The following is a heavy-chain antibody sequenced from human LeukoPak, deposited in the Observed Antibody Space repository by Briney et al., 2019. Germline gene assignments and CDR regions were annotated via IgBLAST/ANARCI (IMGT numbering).Heavy chain of an antibody. CDR2: ISGYSGNT. V-gene: IGHV1-18*01. Sequence: ASVKVSCKASGYTYTNYGISWVRQAPGQGLEWMGWISGYSGNTNYAQKLQGRVTMTTDTSTSTAYMELRSLRSDDTAVYYCAREMYYGMDVWGQGTTVTVSS. CDR1: GYTYTNYG. J-gene: IGHJ6*02. CDR3: AREMYYGMDV.